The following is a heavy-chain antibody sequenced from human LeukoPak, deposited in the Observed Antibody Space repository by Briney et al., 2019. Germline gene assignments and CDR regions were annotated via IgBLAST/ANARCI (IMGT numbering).Heavy chain of an antibody. CDR1: GFTFSDYY. Sequence: PGGSLRLSCAASGFTFSDYYMSWIRQAPGKGLEWVSYISSSGSTIYYADSVKGRFTISKDNAKNSLYLQMNSLRAEDTAVYYCARVLSGSWDWFDPWGQGTLVTVSS. D-gene: IGHD3-22*01. CDR2: ISSSGSTI. CDR3: ARVLSGSWDWFDP. J-gene: IGHJ5*02. V-gene: IGHV3-11*04.